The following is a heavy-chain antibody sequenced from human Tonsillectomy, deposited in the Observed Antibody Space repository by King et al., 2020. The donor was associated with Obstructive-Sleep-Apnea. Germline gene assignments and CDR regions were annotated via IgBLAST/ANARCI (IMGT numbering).Heavy chain of an antibody. Sequence: VQLQQWGAGLLKPSETLSLTCAVYGGSFSGYYWSWIRQPPGKGLEWIGEINHSGSTNYNPSLKSRVTISVDTSKNQFSLKLSSVTAADTAGYYCARGQIMITFGGVIGSMDVWGQGTTVTVSS. V-gene: IGHV4-34*01. CDR2: INHSGST. CDR1: GGSFSGYY. J-gene: IGHJ6*02. D-gene: IGHD3-16*02. CDR3: ARGQIMITFGGVIGSMDV.